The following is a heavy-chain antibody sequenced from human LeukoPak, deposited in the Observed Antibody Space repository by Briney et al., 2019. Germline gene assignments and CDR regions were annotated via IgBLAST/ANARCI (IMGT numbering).Heavy chain of an antibody. J-gene: IGHJ4*02. V-gene: IGHV1-8*01. CDR1: GYTFTSCE. CDR2: MNPNSGNT. Sequence: ASVKVSCKASGYTFTSCEINWVRQATGQGLEWMGWMNPNSGNTGYAQKFQGRVTMTRNTSISTAYMELSSLRSEDTAVYYCARYYGDYVELDYWGQGTLVTVSS. D-gene: IGHD4-17*01. CDR3: ARYYGDYVELDY.